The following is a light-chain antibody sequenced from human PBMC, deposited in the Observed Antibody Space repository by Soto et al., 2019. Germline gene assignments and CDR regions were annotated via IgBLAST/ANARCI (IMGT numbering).Light chain of an antibody. J-gene: IGKJ1*01. Sequence: ESHMTQSPSSRASSGTNRRSITSPSSQSVSIYLNWYQQKPGKAPKLLIQAASNLQSGVPSRFSGSGSGTDFPLIISSLQPEDFAFYHCQQSYSIPSTSGHGTKVDIK. CDR1: QSVSIY. V-gene: IGKV1-39*01. CDR3: QQSYSIPST. CDR2: AAS.